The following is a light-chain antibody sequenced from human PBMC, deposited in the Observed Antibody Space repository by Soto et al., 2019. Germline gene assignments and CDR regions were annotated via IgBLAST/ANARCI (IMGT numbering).Light chain of an antibody. J-gene: IGLJ1*01. CDR3: SSYAGSSTSV. CDR2: EVS. V-gene: IGLV2-8*01. Sequence: QSVLSQPPSASGSPGQSVTISFTGTSSDVGGYDYVSWYQQHPGKAPKLMIYEVSKRPSGVPDRFSGSKSGNTASLTVSGLQAEDEADYYCSSYAGSSTSVFGTGTKV. CDR1: SSDVGGYDY.